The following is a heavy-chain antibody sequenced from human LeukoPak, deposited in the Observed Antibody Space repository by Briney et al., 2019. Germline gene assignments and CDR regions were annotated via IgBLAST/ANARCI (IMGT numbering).Heavy chain of an antibody. CDR2: IKQDGSEK. CDR1: GFTFSSYW. V-gene: IGHV3-7*01. CDR3: AREKETLLSITMVRGLIRRHYYMDV. D-gene: IGHD3-10*01. Sequence: GGSLRLSCAASGFTFSSYWMSWVRQAPGKGLEWVANIKQDGSEKYYVDSVKGRFTISRDNAKNSLYLQMNSLRAEDTAVYYCAREKETLLSITMVRGLIRRHYYMDVWGKGTTVTISS. J-gene: IGHJ6*03.